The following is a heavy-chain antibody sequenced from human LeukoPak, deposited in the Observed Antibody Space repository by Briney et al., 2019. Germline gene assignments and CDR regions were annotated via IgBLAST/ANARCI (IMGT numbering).Heavy chain of an antibody. J-gene: IGHJ4*02. CDR1: GGTFSSYA. D-gene: IGHD6-13*01. Sequence: SVKVSCKASGGTFSSYAISWVRQAPGQGLEWMGRIIPILGIANYAQKFQGRVTITADKSTSTAYMELSSLRSEDTAVYYCASYAMYSSSWYPFGYWGPGSLLTVSS. CDR3: ASYAMYSSSWYPFGY. CDR2: IIPILGIA. V-gene: IGHV1-69*04.